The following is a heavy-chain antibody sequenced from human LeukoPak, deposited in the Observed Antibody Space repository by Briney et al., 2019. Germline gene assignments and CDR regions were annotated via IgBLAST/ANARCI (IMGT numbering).Heavy chain of an antibody. D-gene: IGHD3-10*02. CDR1: GFTFDDYA. Sequence: GGSLRLSCAASGFTFDDYAMHWVRQAPGKGLEWVSGISWNSGKIEYADSVKGRFTISRDNAKNSLYLQMNSLRAEDTAVYYCAELGITMIGGVWGKGTTVTISS. CDR2: ISWNSGKI. CDR3: AELGITMIGGV. V-gene: IGHV3-9*01. J-gene: IGHJ6*04.